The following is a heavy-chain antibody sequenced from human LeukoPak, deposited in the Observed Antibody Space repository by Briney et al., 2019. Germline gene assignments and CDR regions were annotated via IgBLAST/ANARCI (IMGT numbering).Heavy chain of an antibody. CDR3: ARPYYYDSSGSPMRY. V-gene: IGHV3-48*03. D-gene: IGHD3-22*01. CDR2: ISSSGSNI. J-gene: IGHJ4*02. Sequence: PGGSLRLSCAASGFTFSSYEMNWVRQAPGKGLEWVSYISSSGSNIYYADSVKGRFTISRDNAKNSLYLQMNSLRAEDTAVYYCARPYYYDSSGSPMRYWGQGTLVTVSS. CDR1: GFTFSSYE.